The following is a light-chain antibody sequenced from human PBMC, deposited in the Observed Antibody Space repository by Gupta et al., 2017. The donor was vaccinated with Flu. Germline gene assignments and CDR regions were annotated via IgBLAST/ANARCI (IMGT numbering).Light chain of an antibody. CDR2: VKN. CDR3: NSPASRDKQRHWE. V-gene: IGLV3-19*01. J-gene: IGLJ3*02. Sequence: SSELTQDPAVSVALGQTVRITCQGDSLRSSYASGYQQKTGQAPVLVIEVKNNRPSGIPDRFSGSSSGNTASLTMTGDQEEDEADYDWNSPASRDKQRHWEFGGGTKLTVI. CDR1: SLRSSY.